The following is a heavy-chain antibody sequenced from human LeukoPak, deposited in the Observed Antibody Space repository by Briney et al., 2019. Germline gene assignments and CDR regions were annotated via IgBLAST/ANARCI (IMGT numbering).Heavy chain of an antibody. CDR2: VNSDGSST. Sequence: PGGSLRLSCAASGFTFTRYWMHWVRQAPGKGLVWVSRVNSDGSSTTYADSVKGRFTISRDNAKNTLYLQMSSLRAEDTAGYYCAREDSHLSVASDMWGQGTMVTVSS. D-gene: IGHD2-15*01. CDR3: AREDSHLSVASDM. J-gene: IGHJ3*02. CDR1: GFTFTRYW. V-gene: IGHV3-74*01.